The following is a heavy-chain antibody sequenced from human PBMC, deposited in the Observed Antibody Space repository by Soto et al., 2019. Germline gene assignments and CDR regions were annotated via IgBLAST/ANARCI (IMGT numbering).Heavy chain of an antibody. Sequence: QAGGSLRLSCAASGFIFEDYGMHWIRQAPGKGLEWVAVIPNDGVNTYYAASVRGRFTISRDNLNNTLYLHMTGLMPGDTGVYYCARHKGGRFDFWGHGTPVTVSS. J-gene: IGHJ4*01. D-gene: IGHD1-26*01. CDR1: GFIFEDYG. CDR2: IPNDGVNT. V-gene: IGHV3-30*03. CDR3: ARHKGGRFDF.